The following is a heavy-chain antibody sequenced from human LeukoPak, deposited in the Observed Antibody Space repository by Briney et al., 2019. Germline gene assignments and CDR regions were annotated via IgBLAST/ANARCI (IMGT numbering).Heavy chain of an antibody. Sequence: ASVRVSCKASGGTFSSYAISWVRQAPGQGLEWMGGIIPIFGTANYAQKFQGRVTITADESTSTAYMELSSLRSEDTAVYYCAREYCTNGVCYFDYWGQGTLVTVSS. J-gene: IGHJ4*02. CDR2: IIPIFGTA. CDR1: GGTFSSYA. V-gene: IGHV1-69*13. CDR3: AREYCTNGVCYFDY. D-gene: IGHD2-8*01.